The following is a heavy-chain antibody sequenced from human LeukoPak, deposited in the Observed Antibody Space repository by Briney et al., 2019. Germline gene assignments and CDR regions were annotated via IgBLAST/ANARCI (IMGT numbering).Heavy chain of an antibody. V-gene: IGHV3-15*01. Sequence: GGSLRLYCAASGFTFWSAWMSWVRQAPGKGLEWVGRIKSKADAGPPDYTAPVNGRFTISRDDSENTVYLQMNSLKTEDTGIYYCHTGWGRVTRFDYWGQGTLVTVSP. D-gene: IGHD3-16*01. J-gene: IGHJ4*02. CDR3: HTGWGRVTRFDY. CDR1: GFTFWSAW. CDR2: IKSKADAGPP.